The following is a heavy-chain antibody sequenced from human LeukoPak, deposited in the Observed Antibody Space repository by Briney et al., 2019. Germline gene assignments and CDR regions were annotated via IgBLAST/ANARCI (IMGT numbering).Heavy chain of an antibody. J-gene: IGHJ6*02. V-gene: IGHV1-58*01. CDR1: GFTFTSSA. Sequence: SVKVSCKASGFTFTSSAVQWVRQARGQRLEWIGWIVVGSGNTNYAQKLQERVTITRDMSTSTAYMELSSLRSEDTAVYYCAAGYCSGGSCYPYYYGMDVWGQGTTVTVSS. CDR2: IVVGSGNT. D-gene: IGHD2-15*01. CDR3: AAGYCSGGSCYPYYYGMDV.